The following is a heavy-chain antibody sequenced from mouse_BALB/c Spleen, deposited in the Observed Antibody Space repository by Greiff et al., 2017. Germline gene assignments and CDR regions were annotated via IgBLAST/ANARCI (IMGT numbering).Heavy chain of an antibody. CDR3: ARDRDYGSSYWYFDV. V-gene: IGHV5-4*02. J-gene: IGHJ1*01. D-gene: IGHD1-1*01. Sequence: EVMLVESGGGLVKPGGSLKLSCAASGFTFSDYYMYWVRQTPEKRLEWVATISDGGSYTYYPDSVKGRFTISRDNAKNNLYLQMSSLKSEDTAMYYCARDRDYGSSYWYFDVWGAGTTVTVSS. CDR2: ISDGGSYT. CDR1: GFTFSDYY.